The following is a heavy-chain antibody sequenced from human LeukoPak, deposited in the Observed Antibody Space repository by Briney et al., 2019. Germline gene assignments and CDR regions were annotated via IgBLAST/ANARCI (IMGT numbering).Heavy chain of an antibody. CDR2: ISAYNGNT. CDR1: GYTFTGYY. V-gene: IGHV1-18*04. D-gene: IGHD6-13*01. J-gene: IGHJ4*02. Sequence: ASVKVSCKASGYTFTGYYMHWVRQAPGQGLEWMGWISAYNGNTNYAQKLQGRVTMTTDTSTSTAYMELRSLRSDDTAVYYCARVRIAAAATSYYFDYWGQGTLVTVSS. CDR3: ARVRIAAAATSYYFDY.